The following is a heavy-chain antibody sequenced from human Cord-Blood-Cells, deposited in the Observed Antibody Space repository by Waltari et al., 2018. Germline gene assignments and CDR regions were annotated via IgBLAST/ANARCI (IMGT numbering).Heavy chain of an antibody. CDR1: GFTFDDYA. J-gene: IGHJ3*02. V-gene: IGHV3-9*01. CDR2: ISWNSGSI. Sequence: GESGGGLVQPGRSLRLSCAASGFTFDDYAMHWVRQAPGKGLEWVSGISWNSGSIGYADSVKGRFTISRDNAKNSPYLQMNSLRAEDTALYYCAKDIAAAGTDAFDIWGQGTMVTVSS. D-gene: IGHD6-13*01. CDR3: AKDIAAAGTDAFDI.